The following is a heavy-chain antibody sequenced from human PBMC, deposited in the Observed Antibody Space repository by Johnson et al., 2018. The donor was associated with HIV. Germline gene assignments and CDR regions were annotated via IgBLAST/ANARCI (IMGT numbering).Heavy chain of an antibody. J-gene: IGHJ3*02. CDR1: GFTFSSYA. V-gene: IGHV3-30-3*01. Sequence: QVQLVESGGGVVQPGRSLRLSCAASGFTFSSYAMHWVRQAPGKGLEWVAVISYDGSKKYYADSVKGRLTISRDNAKNSLYLQMNSLKTEDTAVYYCTTRTWLDAFDIWGQGTRVTVSS. D-gene: IGHD5-24*01. CDR3: TTRTWLDAFDI. CDR2: ISYDGSKK.